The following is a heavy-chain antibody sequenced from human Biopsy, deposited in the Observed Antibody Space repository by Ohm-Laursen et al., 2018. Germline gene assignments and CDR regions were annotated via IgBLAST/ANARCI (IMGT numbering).Heavy chain of an antibody. V-gene: IGHV1-18*04. J-gene: IGHJ6*02. D-gene: IGHD1-1*01. CDR2: INTETGNT. CDR1: GYNFPTHY. CDR3: ARAKLEPVYYYYGMDV. Sequence: SVKVSCKASGYNFPTHYMHWVRQAPGQGLEWMGWINTETGNTIYAQNLQGRVTMTADTSTSTAYMEVTSLRSDDTAVYYCARAKLEPVYYYYGMDVWGQGTTVTVSS.